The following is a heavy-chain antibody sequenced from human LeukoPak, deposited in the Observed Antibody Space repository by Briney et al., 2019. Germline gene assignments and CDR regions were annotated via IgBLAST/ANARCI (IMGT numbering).Heavy chain of an antibody. Sequence: GGSLRLSCAASGFTFSRYAMSWFRQAPGKGLEWVSAISDSGGSTYYADSVKGRFTISRDNSKNMLYLQMNSLRVEDTAVYYCAKGSAASRPYYFDYWGQGTLVTVSS. CDR2: ISDSGGST. CDR1: GFTFSRYA. D-gene: IGHD6-25*01. J-gene: IGHJ4*02. V-gene: IGHV3-23*01. CDR3: AKGSAASRPYYFDY.